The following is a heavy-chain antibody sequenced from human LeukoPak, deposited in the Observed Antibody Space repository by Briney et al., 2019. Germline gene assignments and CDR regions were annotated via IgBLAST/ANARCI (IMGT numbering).Heavy chain of an antibody. CDR3: AKDRPSYSNYPYYFDY. CDR1: GFTFSSYW. CDR2: IKQDGSEK. Sequence: GGSLRLSCAASGFTFSSYWMSWVRQAPGKGLEWVANIKQDGSEKYYVGSVKGRFTISRDNAKNSLYLQMNSLRAEDTAVYYCAKDRPSYSNYPYYFDYWGQGTLVTVSS. J-gene: IGHJ4*02. D-gene: IGHD4-11*01. V-gene: IGHV3-7*03.